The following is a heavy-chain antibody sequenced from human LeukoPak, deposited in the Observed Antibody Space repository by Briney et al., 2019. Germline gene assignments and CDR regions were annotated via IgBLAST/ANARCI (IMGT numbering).Heavy chain of an antibody. Sequence: ASVKVSCKASGYTFTSYDINWVRQATGQGLEWMGWMNPNSGNTGYAQKFQGRATMTRNTSISTAYMELSSLRSEDTAVYYCARGYGGSSWYYYYYMDVWGKGTTVTVSS. V-gene: IGHV1-8*01. CDR3: ARGYGGSSWYYYYYMDV. J-gene: IGHJ6*03. CDR2: MNPNSGNT. D-gene: IGHD6-13*01. CDR1: GYTFTSYD.